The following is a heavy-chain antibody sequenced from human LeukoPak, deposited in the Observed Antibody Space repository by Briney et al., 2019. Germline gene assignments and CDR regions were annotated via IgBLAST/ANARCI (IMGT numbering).Heavy chain of an antibody. CDR1: GYIFTSYG. D-gene: IGHD1-26*01. CDR3: ARDGNGIVGATSIDY. CDR2: ISAYNGNT. V-gene: IGHV1-18*01. J-gene: IGHJ4*02. Sequence: ASVKVSCKASGYIFTSYGISWVRQAPGQGLEWMGWISAYNGNTNYAQKLQGRVTMTTDTSTSTAYMELRSLRSDDTAVYYCARDGNGIVGATSIDYWGQGTLVTVSS.